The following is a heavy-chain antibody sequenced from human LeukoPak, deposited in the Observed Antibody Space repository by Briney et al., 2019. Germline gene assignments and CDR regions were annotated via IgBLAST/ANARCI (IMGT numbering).Heavy chain of an antibody. CDR3: ARGQGDAWSGYVLNV. Sequence: SETLSVTCAVYGGAFSGNYWSWIRQPPGKWLEWIGEMDHSGSTNYNPSLKSRVTISVDTSKNHFSLKLSSVTAADTAVYYCARGQGDAWSGYVLNVWGEGTTVTVSS. D-gene: IGHD3-3*01. CDR2: MDHSGST. CDR1: GGAFSGNY. V-gene: IGHV4-34*01. J-gene: IGHJ6*04.